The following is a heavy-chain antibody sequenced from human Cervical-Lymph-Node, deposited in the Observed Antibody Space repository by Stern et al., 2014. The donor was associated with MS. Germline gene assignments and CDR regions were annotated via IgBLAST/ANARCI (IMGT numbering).Heavy chain of an antibody. CDR3: ARDCKLRYFDWLSPYFDY. V-gene: IGHV3-11*01. CDR1: GFTFSDYY. CDR2: ISSSGSTI. Sequence: VQLVESGGGLVKPGGSLRLSCAASGFTFSDYYMSWIRQAPGKGLEWVSYISSSGSTIYYADSVKGRFTISRDNAKNSLYLQMNILRAEDTAVYYCARDCKLRYFDWLSPYFDYWGQGTLVTVSS. D-gene: IGHD3-9*01. J-gene: IGHJ4*02.